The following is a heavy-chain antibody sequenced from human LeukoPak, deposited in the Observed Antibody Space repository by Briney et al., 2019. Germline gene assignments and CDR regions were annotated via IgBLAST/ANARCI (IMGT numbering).Heavy chain of an antibody. V-gene: IGHV4-30-4*08. Sequence: SETLSLTCTVSGGSISSGDYYWSWIRQPPGKGLEWIGYIYYSGSTYYNPSLKSRVTISVDTSKNQFSLKLSSVTAADTAVYYCARGTRYCSSTSCYYFDYWGQGTLVTVSS. CDR3: ARGTRYCSSTSCYYFDY. J-gene: IGHJ4*02. CDR1: GGSISSGDYY. CDR2: IYYSGST. D-gene: IGHD2-2*01.